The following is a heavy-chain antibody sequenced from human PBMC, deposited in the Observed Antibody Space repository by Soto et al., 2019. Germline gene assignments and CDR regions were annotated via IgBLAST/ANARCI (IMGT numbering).Heavy chain of an antibody. J-gene: IGHJ6*02. D-gene: IGHD1-26*01. V-gene: IGHV4-59*01. CDR2: IYYSGST. CDR1: GGSISSYY. Sequence: SETLSLTCTVSGGSISSYYWSWIRQPPGKGLEWIGYIYYSGSTNYNPSLKSRVTISVDTSKNQFSLKLSSVTAADTAVYYCARAAVIGSYLDNHHDGMDVWGQGTTVTVSS. CDR3: ARAAVIGSYLDNHHDGMDV.